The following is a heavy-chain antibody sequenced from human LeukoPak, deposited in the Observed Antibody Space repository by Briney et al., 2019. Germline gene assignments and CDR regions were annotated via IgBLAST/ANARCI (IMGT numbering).Heavy chain of an antibody. J-gene: IGHJ3*02. CDR2: IYNSGNT. CDR3: AREARGNHAILTGYGQARAFDI. V-gene: IGHV4-31*03. Sequence: SQTLSLTCTVSGGSISSGGYYWSWIRHHPGKGLEWTGCIYNSGNTYYNPSLRSRVTISVDTSKNQFSLKLTSVTAADTAVYYCAREARGNHAILTGYGQARAFDIWGQGTMVTVSS. CDR1: GGSISSGGYY. D-gene: IGHD3-9*01.